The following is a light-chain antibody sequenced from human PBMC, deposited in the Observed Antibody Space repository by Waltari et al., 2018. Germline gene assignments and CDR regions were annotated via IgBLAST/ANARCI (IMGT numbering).Light chain of an antibody. Sequence: EIVLTQSPDFHSVTPKDKVTITCRASQDISTSLHWYQQKPDQSPKLLIKYASESFSGVPSRFSGSGSGTHFTLTINSLEAEDAATYYCQQSRSFPLTFGGGTKVEIK. J-gene: IGKJ4*01. CDR3: QQSRSFPLT. CDR1: QDISTS. V-gene: IGKV6-21*01. CDR2: YAS.